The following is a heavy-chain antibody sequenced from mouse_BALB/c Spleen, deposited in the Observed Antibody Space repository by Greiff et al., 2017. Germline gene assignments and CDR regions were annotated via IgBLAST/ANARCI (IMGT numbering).Heavy chain of an antibody. V-gene: IGHV1S137*01. D-gene: IGHD4-1*01. J-gene: IGHJ4*01. Sequence: VQLQQSGAELVRPGVSVKISCKGSGYTFTDYAMHWVKQSHAKSLEWIGVISTYYGDASYNQKFKGKATMTVDKSSSTAYMELARLTSEDSAIYYCAREKRSGNAMDYWGQGTSVTVPS. CDR3: AREKRSGNAMDY. CDR1: GYTFTDYA. CDR2: ISTYYGDA.